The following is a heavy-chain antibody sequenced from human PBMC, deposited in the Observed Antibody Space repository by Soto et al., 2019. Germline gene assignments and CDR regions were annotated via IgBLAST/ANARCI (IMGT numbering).Heavy chain of an antibody. J-gene: IGHJ4*02. Sequence: ASVKVSCKASGYTFTGYYMHWVRQAPGQGLEWMGWINPNSGGTNYAQKFQGWVTMTRDTSISTAYMELSRLRSDDTAVYYCARATFYSNYDQGYYFDYWGQGTLVTVSS. CDR2: INPNSGGT. CDR1: GYTFTGYY. CDR3: ARATFYSNYDQGYYFDY. D-gene: IGHD4-4*01. V-gene: IGHV1-2*04.